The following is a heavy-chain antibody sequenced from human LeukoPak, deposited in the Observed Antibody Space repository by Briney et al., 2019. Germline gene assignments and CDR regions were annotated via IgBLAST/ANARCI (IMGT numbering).Heavy chain of an antibody. J-gene: IGHJ4*02. Sequence: VASVKVSCKASGYTFTGYYMHWVRQAPGQGLEWMGWINPNSGGTNYAQKFQGRVTMTRGTSISTAYMELSRLRSDDTAVYYCAKGPGSGPLMGEQFDYWGQGTLVTVSS. CDR1: GYTFTGYY. D-gene: IGHD3-10*01. V-gene: IGHV1-2*02. CDR2: INPNSGGT. CDR3: AKGPGSGPLMGEQFDY.